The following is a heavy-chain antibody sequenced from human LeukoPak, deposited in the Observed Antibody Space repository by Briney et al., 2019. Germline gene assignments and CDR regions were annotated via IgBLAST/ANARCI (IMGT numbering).Heavy chain of an antibody. CDR1: GFTFSSYW. Sequence: PGGSLRLSCAASGFTFSSYWMHWVRQAPGKGLVWVPRINTDGSSTSYADSVKGRFTISRDNAKNTLYLQMNSLRAEDTAVYYCARDRDYYDSSGYYAYWGQGTLVTVSS. J-gene: IGHJ4*02. CDR3: ARDRDYYDSSGYYAY. CDR2: INTDGSST. D-gene: IGHD3-22*01. V-gene: IGHV3-74*01.